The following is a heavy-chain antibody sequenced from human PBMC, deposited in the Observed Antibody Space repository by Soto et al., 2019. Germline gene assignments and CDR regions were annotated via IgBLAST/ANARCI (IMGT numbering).Heavy chain of an antibody. CDR2: IIPIFGTA. Sequence: QVQLVQSGAEVKKPGSSVKVSCKASGGTFSSYAISWVRQAPGQGLEWMGGIIPIFGTANYEQKLQGRVKINEEESTSTAYMELSSLRSEDTAVYYCARDLEREDTAMFDYYGMDVWGQGTTVTVSS. D-gene: IGHD5-18*01. J-gene: IGHJ6*02. CDR1: GGTFSSYA. CDR3: ARDLEREDTAMFDYYGMDV. V-gene: IGHV1-69*01.